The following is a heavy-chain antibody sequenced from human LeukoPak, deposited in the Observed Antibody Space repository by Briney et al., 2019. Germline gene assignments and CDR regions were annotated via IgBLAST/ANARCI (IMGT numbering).Heavy chain of an antibody. J-gene: IGHJ5*02. Sequence: GGSLRPSCAASGFSFSSYSMNWVRQAPGKGLEWVSYISSSSSTIYYADSVKGRFTISRDNAKNSLYLQMNSLRAADTAVYYCARPRVGATGWFDPWGQGTLVTVSS. CDR1: GFSFSSYS. V-gene: IGHV3-48*01. D-gene: IGHD1-26*01. CDR3: ARPRVGATGWFDP. CDR2: ISSSSSTI.